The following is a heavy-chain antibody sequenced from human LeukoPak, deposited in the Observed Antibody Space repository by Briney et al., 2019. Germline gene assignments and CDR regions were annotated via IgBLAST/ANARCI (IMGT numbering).Heavy chain of an antibody. CDR3: TSGLRDFDWLMKTETYFDY. CDR1: GFTFSNAW. Sequence: GGSLRLSCAASGFTFSNAWMSWVRQAPGKGLGWVGRIKSKTDGGTTDYAAPVKGRFTISRDDSKNTLYLQMNSLKTEDTAVYYCTSGLRDFDWLMKTETYFDYWGQGTLVTVSS. D-gene: IGHD3-9*01. CDR2: IKSKTDGGTT. V-gene: IGHV3-15*01. J-gene: IGHJ4*02.